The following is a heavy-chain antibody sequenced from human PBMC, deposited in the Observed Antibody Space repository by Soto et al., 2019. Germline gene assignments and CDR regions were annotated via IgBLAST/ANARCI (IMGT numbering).Heavy chain of an antibody. CDR1: GYTFTSYA. CDR3: ARGEDLEWSYIFDY. V-gene: IGHV1-3*01. Sequence: GASVKVSCKASGYTFTSYAMHWVRQAPGQRLEWMGWINAGNGNTKYSQKFQGRVTITRDTSASTAYMELSSLRSEDTAVYYCARGEDLEWSYIFDYWGQGALVTVSS. J-gene: IGHJ4*02. D-gene: IGHD3-3*01. CDR2: INAGNGNT.